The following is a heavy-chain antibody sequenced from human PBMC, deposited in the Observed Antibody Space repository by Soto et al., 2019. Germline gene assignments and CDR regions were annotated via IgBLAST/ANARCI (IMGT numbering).Heavy chain of an antibody. CDR1: GFTFSRYW. J-gene: IGHJ1*01. D-gene: IGHD2-21*01. V-gene: IGHV3-74*01. Sequence: PGGSLRLSCVASGFTFSRYWMNWVRQAPGKGLVWVSRISSDGSNTTYADSVKGRFTISRDHAKNTLFLQMNSLRVEDTAVYHCAREDSLGPFHHWGQGTLVTVSS. CDR3: AREDSLGPFHH. CDR2: ISSDGSNT.